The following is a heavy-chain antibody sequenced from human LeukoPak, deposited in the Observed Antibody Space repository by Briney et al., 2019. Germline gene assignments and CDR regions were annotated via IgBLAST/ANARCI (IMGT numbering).Heavy chain of an antibody. J-gene: IGHJ3*02. CDR1: GGSISSSNW. V-gene: IGHV4-4*02. CDR2: IYHSGST. Sequence: SETLSLTCAVSGGSISSSNWWSWVRQPPGKGLEWIGEIYHSGSTNYNPSLKSRVTISVDKSKNQFSLKLSSVTAADTAVYYCARDPKTYYYDSSGYGDAFDIWGQGTMVTVSS. D-gene: IGHD3-22*01. CDR3: ARDPKTYYYDSSGYGDAFDI.